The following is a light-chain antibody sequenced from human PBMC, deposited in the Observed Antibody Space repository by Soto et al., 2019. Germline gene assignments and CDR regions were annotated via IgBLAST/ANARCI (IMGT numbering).Light chain of an antibody. CDR1: QSVSSSY. Sequence: EIVLTQSPGTLSLSPGERATLSCRASQSVSSSYLAWYQQKPGQAPRLLVYGASSRATGIPDRFSGSGSGTDFTLTISSLQSEDFAVYYCQQYNNWAGTFGQGTKVDIK. V-gene: IGKV3-20*01. J-gene: IGKJ1*01. CDR2: GAS. CDR3: QQYNNWAGT.